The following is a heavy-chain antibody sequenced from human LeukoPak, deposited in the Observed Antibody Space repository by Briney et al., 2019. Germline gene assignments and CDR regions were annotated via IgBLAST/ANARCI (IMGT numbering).Heavy chain of an antibody. CDR3: ARDSHLYGAFDI. V-gene: IGHV1-69*01. J-gene: IGHJ3*02. Sequence: GASVKVSCKAPGGTFSSYAISWVRQAPGQGLEWMGGIIPIFGTANYAQKFQGRVTITADESTSTAYMELSSLRSEDTAVYYCARDSHLYGAFDIWGQGTMVTVSS. CDR1: GGTFSSYA. CDR2: IIPIFGTA. D-gene: IGHD4-17*01.